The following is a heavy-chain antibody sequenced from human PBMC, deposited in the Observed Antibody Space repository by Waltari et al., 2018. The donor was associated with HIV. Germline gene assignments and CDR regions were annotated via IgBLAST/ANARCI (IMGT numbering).Heavy chain of an antibody. D-gene: IGHD3-3*02. J-gene: IGHJ3*02. CDR3: ARSPLGRDAFDI. CDR1: GFTFSSYS. Sequence: EVQLVESGGGLVKPGGSLRLSCAASGFTFSSYSMNWVRQAPGKGLEWVSSISSSSSYIYYADSVKGRFTISRDNAKNSLYLQMNSLRAEDTAVYYCARSPLGRDAFDIWGQGTMVTVSS. V-gene: IGHV3-21*01. CDR2: ISSSSSYI.